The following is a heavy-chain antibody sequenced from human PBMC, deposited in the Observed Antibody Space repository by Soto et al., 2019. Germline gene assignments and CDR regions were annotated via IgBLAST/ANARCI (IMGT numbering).Heavy chain of an antibody. CDR2: IYSGGST. Sequence: GGSLRLSCAASGFSFSDYYMSWVRQAPGKGLEWVSVIYSGGSTYYADSVKGRFTISRDNSKNTLYLQMNSLRAEDTAVYYCARGPRYYDILTGSIISIALDYWGQGTLVTVSS. J-gene: IGHJ4*02. D-gene: IGHD3-9*01. CDR1: GFSFSDYY. CDR3: ARGPRYYDILTGSIISIALDY. V-gene: IGHV3-53*01.